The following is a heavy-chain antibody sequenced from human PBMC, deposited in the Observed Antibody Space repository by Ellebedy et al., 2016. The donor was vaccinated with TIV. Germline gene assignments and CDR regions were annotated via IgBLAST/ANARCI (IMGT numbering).Heavy chain of an antibody. CDR1: GGSISRGDYY. J-gene: IGHJ4*02. CDR2: VYYGWST. Sequence: MPSETLSLTCTVSGGSISRGDYYWTWIRKPPGKGLEWSGYVYYGWSTYYNPSLKIRLTISLDTSKNQFSLKLSSVTAADTAVYYCAKGITRTPFDYWGQGTLVTVSS. CDR3: AKGITRTPFDY. D-gene: IGHD1-7*01. V-gene: IGHV4-30-4*01.